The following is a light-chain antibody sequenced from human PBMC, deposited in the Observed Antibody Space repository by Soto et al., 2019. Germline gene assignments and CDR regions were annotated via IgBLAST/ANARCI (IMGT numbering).Light chain of an antibody. Sequence: QSALTQPAAVSGSPGQSITISCTGTSSEIGAYNFVSWYQQHQGKAPKLMLYDVNIRSSGVSNRFSGSKSGNTASLTISGLQAEDEADYYCTSWTTSTTMIFGGGAKLNV. CDR1: SSEIGAYNF. V-gene: IGLV2-14*03. J-gene: IGLJ2*01. CDR2: DVN. CDR3: TSWTTSTTMI.